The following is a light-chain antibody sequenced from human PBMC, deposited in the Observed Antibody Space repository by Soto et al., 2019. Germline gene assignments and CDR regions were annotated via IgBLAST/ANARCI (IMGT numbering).Light chain of an antibody. CDR3: AAWDDSLNGPWWV. V-gene: IGLV1-44*01. CDR2: SNN. CDR1: SSNIGSNT. J-gene: IGLJ3*02. Sequence: QSVLTQPPSASGTPGQRVTISCSGSSSNIGSNTVNWYQQLPGTAPKLLIYSNNQRPSGVPDRFSGSKSGTSASLAISGLQSEDEADYYCAAWDDSLNGPWWVFGGGTKLTV.